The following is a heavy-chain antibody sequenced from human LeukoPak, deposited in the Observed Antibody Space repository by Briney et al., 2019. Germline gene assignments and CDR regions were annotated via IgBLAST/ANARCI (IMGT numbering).Heavy chain of an antibody. V-gene: IGHV3-7*01. CDR3: ARDGGGPLD. Sequence: AGGSLRPSCAASGFTFRDSWMSWVRQAPGKGPQWVANIKQEGTERNYVDSVKGRFTISRDNARSSLYLYMNSLRAEDTAVYYCARDGGGPLDWGQGTLVTVSS. D-gene: IGHD3-10*01. CDR1: GFTFRDSW. CDR2: IKQEGTER. J-gene: IGHJ4*02.